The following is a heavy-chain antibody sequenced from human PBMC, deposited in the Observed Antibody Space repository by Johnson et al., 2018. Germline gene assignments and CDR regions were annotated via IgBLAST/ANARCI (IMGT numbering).Heavy chain of an antibody. CDR1: GNGLSDLS. J-gene: IGHJ6*03. CDR2: FDPEDGET. D-gene: IGHD3-10*01. V-gene: IGHV1-24*01. CDR3: ATDSLWPLKDYDYMDV. Sequence: VQLVESGAEVKKPGASVKVSCKVSGNGLSDLSIHWVRQAPGKGLEWMGGFDPEDGETINAQRFQDRVTVTEDTSTDTAYIELSSRRSDDTAVYYWATDSLWPLKDYDYMDVWGKGTTVTVSS.